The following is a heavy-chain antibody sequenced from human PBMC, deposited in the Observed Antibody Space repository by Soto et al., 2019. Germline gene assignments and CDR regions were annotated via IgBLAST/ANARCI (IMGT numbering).Heavy chain of an antibody. CDR3: ARDGYYDSSGHNWFDP. CDR1: GGTFSSYA. D-gene: IGHD3-22*01. CDR2: IIAINGTT. V-gene: IGHV1-18*01. Sequence: GASVKVSCKASGGTFSSYAISWVRQAPGQGLEWMGWIIAINGTTNYAQKLQGRVTMTTDTSTSTAYMELSSLRSDDTAVYYCARDGYYDSSGHNWFDPWGQGTLVTVSS. J-gene: IGHJ5*02.